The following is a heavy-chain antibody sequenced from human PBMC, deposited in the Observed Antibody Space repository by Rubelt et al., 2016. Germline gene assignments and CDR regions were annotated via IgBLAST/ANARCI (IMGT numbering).Heavy chain of an antibody. V-gene: IGHV4-39*02. D-gene: IGHD1-26*01. CDR2: ISYTGRT. CDR3: ARSPPNSTAELDD. CDR1: GGSVSATSYY. Sequence: QLHLQESGPGLVKPSETLSLTCTVSGGSVSATSYYWGWIRQPPGKGLEWIGSISYTGRTYYNPSLASPVTISVDTSENNVCQKRSSVTAADTAVDYCARSPPNSTAELDDGGQGTLVTVS. J-gene: IGHJ4*02.